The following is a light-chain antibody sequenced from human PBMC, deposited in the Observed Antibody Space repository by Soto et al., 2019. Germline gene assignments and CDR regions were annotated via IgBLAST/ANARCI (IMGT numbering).Light chain of an antibody. CDR2: KAS. CDR1: QSINRW. CDR3: QQYSTYPYI. Sequence: DIQMTQSPSTLSASVGDRVTITCRASQSINRWLAWYQQKPGKAPKRLIYKASTLESGVPSRFSGGGIGTEFSLSISSLQPDDFATYYCQQYSTYPYIFGQGTKVEIK. V-gene: IGKV1-5*03. J-gene: IGKJ2*01.